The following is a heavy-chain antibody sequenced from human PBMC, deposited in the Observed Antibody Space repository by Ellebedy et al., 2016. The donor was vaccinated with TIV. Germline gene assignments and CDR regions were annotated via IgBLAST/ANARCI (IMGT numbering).Heavy chain of an antibody. D-gene: IGHD1-14*01. V-gene: IGHV1-2*02. Sequence: AASVKVSCKASGYTLSGSYMHWVRQAPGQGLEWMGWINPNSGDTHYAQNFQGRVTMTRDTSISTAYMELSSLTSEDTAVYYCATCPLTKTYFYDGMDVWGQGTTVTVSS. CDR1: GYTLSGSY. CDR2: INPNSGDT. CDR3: ATCPLTKTYFYDGMDV. J-gene: IGHJ6*02.